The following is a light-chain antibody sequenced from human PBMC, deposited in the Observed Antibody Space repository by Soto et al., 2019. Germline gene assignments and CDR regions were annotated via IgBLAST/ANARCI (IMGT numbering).Light chain of an antibody. J-gene: IGLJ1*01. CDR2: EVS. CDR1: SSDVGGYNY. Sequence: QSLLTQPASVSGSPGQSITISCTGTSSDVGGYNYVSWYQQRPGKAPKLMIYEVSNRPSGVSNRFSGSKSGSTASLTMSGLQADDEADYYCNSYTSTSTSYVFGTGTKVTVL. CDR3: NSYTSTSTSYV. V-gene: IGLV2-14*01.